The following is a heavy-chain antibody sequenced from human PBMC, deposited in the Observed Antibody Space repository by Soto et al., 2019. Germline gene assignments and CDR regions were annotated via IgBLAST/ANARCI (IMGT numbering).Heavy chain of an antibody. D-gene: IGHD1-26*01. CDR3: ARQVREHDPDAFDI. J-gene: IGHJ3*02. Sequence: GESLKISCKGSGYSFTSYWISWGRQMPGKGLEWMGRIDPSDSYTNYSPSFQGHVTISADKSISTAYLQWSSLKASDTAMYYCARQVREHDPDAFDIWGQGTMVTVSS. CDR2: IDPSDSYT. V-gene: IGHV5-10-1*01. CDR1: GYSFTSYW.